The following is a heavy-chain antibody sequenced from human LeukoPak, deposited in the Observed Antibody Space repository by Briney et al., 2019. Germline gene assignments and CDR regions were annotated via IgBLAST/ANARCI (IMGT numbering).Heavy chain of an antibody. CDR3: ARDGLF. CDR2: ITGDAGAT. CDR1: GFSFSSYS. V-gene: IGHV3-48*01. Sequence: GGSLRLSCAASGFSFSSYSLMWVRQAPGKGLEWLSYITGDAGATSYADSVKGRFTITRDNSKNTLYLQMNSLRAEDTAVYYCARDGLFGGQGTLVTVSS. J-gene: IGHJ4*02.